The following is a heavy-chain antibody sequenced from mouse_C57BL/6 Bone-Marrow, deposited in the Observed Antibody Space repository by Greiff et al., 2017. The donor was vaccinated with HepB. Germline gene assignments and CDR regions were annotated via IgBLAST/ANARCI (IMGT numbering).Heavy chain of an antibody. CDR1: GFTFSSYG. CDR2: ISSGGSYT. V-gene: IGHV5-6*01. D-gene: IGHD2-1*01. CDR3: ARLLSICAY. Sequence: EVMLVEPGGDLVKPGGSLKLSCAASGFTFSSYGMSWVRQTPDKRLEWVAPISSGGSYTYYPDSVKGRFTISRDNAKNTLYLQLSRLKSEDTAMYYCARLLSICAYWGQGTLVTVSA. J-gene: IGHJ3*01.